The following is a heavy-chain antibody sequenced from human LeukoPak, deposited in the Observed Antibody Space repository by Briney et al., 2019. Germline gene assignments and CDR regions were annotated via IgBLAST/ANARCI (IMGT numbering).Heavy chain of an antibody. D-gene: IGHD3-10*01. V-gene: IGHV5-10-1*01. CDR1: GSSFTSYW. CDR2: IDPSDSYT. CDR3: ARLWGSAQGHGMDV. Sequence: GASLKISCKGSGSSFTSYWISWVRQLPGKGLEWMGRIDPSDSYTNYSPSFQGHVTISADKSISTAYLQWSSLKASDTAMYYCARLWGSAQGHGMDVWGQGTTVTVSS. J-gene: IGHJ6*02.